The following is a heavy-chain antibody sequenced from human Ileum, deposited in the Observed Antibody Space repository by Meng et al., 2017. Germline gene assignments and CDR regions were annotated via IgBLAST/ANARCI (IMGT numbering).Heavy chain of an antibody. CDR3: ARDFADGHYNVDFDY. CDR2: IKGDGSST. D-gene: IGHD1-1*01. V-gene: IGHV3-74*01. Sequence: EVYLVAVVGTLVQTEGALRLSCAASGFTFSNDWMHWVLQDPWKGLVWVSRIKGDGSSTDYVDSVKGRFTISRDNAKNTLYLHLNSLRAEDTAVYYCARDFADGHYNVDFDYWGQGTLVAVSS. J-gene: IGHJ4*02. CDR1: GFTFSNDW.